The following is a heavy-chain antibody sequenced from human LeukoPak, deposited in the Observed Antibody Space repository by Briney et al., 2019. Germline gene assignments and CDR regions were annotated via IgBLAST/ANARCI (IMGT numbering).Heavy chain of an antibody. Sequence: PSETLSLTCAVYGGSFSGYYWSWIRQPPGKGLEWIGEINHSGSTNYNPSLKSRGTISVDTSKNQFSLKLSSVTAADTAVYYCARGLRVCSSTSCYGNWFDPWGQGTLVTVSS. CDR2: INHSGST. J-gene: IGHJ5*02. CDR3: ARGLRVCSSTSCYGNWFDP. CDR1: GGSFSGYY. D-gene: IGHD2-2*01. V-gene: IGHV4-34*01.